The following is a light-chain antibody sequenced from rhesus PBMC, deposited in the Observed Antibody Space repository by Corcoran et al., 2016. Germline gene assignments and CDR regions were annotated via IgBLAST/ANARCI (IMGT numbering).Light chain of an antibody. Sequence: DIQMTQSPSSVSASVGDRAIIPCRASQGISNSLAWYQQKPGKAPKLQIHYATTLQSGVPSRFSGSGAGKECTLTISSLQPEDFATYYCQQYNNLPYSFGQGTKVEIK. CDR2: YAT. CDR1: QGISNS. V-gene: IGKV1-25*01. J-gene: IGKJ2*01. CDR3: QQYNNLPYS.